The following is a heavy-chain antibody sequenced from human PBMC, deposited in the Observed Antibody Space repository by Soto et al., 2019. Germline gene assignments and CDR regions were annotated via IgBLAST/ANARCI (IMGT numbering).Heavy chain of an antibody. J-gene: IGHJ5*02. CDR1: GYTFTSYG. Sequence: QVQLVQSGAEVKKPGASVKVSCKASGYTFTSYGISWVRQAPGQGLEWMGWISAYNGNTNYAQKLQGRVTMTTDTSPSTAYMELRSLRSDDTAVYYCARVDLVTRITRYFDWLLSDWFDPWGQGTLVTVSS. V-gene: IGHV1-18*01. D-gene: IGHD3-9*01. CDR3: ARVDLVTRITRYFDWLLSDWFDP. CDR2: ISAYNGNT.